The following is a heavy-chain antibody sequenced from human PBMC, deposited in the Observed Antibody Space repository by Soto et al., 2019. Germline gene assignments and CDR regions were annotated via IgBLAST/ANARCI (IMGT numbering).Heavy chain of an antibody. CDR3: AREREWLPNSFDY. Sequence: SETLSLTCTVSGGSISSSSYYWSWIRQPPGKGLEWIGYIYYSGSTYYNPSLKSRVTISVDTSKNQFSLKLSSVTAADTAVYYCAREREWLPNSFDYWGQGTLVTVSS. CDR1: GGSISSSSYY. V-gene: IGHV4-30-4*01. J-gene: IGHJ4*02. D-gene: IGHD3-3*01. CDR2: IYYSGST.